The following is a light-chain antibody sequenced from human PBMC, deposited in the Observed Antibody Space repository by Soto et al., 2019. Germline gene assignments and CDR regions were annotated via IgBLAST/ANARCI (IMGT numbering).Light chain of an antibody. J-gene: IGKJ4*01. Sequence: IQLAQSPSSLSASVGDRVTITCRASQDIRNFLAWFQQKPGKAPKSLIYDASSLQSGVPLQFIGRGSGTYFPLSITSLQPEDSATYYCQQYNSYPLTFGGGTKVDIK. CDR3: QQYNSYPLT. CDR2: DAS. V-gene: IGKV1-16*02. CDR1: QDIRNF.